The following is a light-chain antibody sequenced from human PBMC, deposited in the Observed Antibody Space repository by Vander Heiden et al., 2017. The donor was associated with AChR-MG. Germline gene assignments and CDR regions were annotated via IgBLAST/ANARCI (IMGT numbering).Light chain of an antibody. V-gene: IGKV2-28*01. Sequence: DIVMTQSPLSLPVTPGEPASISCRSSQSLLYSNGYNYLDWYLQKPGQSPQLLIYLGSNRASGVPDRFSGSGSGTDFTLKISRVEAEDVGIYYCMQAVQAFTFGHGTKWMSN. CDR1: QSLLYSNGYNY. CDR2: LGS. J-gene: IGKJ3*01. CDR3: MQAVQAFT.